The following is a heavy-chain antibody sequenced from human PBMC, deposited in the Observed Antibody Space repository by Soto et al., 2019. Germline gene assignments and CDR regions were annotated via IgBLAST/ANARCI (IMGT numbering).Heavy chain of an antibody. J-gene: IGHJ6*03. CDR2: ISSNGVGT. D-gene: IGHD6-6*01. CDR1: GFTLSGYA. V-gene: IGHV3-64*01. Sequence: EVQLAESGGGLAQPGGSLRLSCAASGFTLSGYAMDWVHQAPGKGLEYVSGISSNGVGTYYANSVQGRFTISRDNSKNTVYLQMGSLRPEDMAVYYCARRARPDVYYMDVWGKGTTVTVS. CDR3: ARRARPDVYYMDV.